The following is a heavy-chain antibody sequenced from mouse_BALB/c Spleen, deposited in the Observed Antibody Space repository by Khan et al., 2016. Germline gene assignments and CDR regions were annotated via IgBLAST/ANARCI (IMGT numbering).Heavy chain of an antibody. CDR2: IRLKSDNFVT. J-gene: IGHJ3*01. D-gene: IGHD2-2*01. CDR3: STMLTTGCFAY. Sequence: EVKLEESGGGLVQPGGSMKLSCVASGFPFSNYWMSWVRQSPEKGLEWVAEIRLKSDNFVTHYAESVKGKFTISRDDSKSRLYLQMNSLRAEDTGSYYCSTMLTTGCFAYWGQGTLVTVSA. V-gene: IGHV6-6*02. CDR1: GFPFSNYW.